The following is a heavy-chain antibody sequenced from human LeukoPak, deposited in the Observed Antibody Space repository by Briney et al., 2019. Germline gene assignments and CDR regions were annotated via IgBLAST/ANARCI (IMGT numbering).Heavy chain of an antibody. D-gene: IGHD6-13*01. CDR2: ISAGAYTT. J-gene: IGHJ4*02. Sequence: GGSVRLSCTASGFTFSSYAMGWVRQAPGKGLEWVSGISAGAYTTYYADSVKGRFTSSRDTSKNTLYLQMNSLRAEDTAVYYCAKDGYSSSWFYFDYWGQGTPVTVSS. CDR3: AKDGYSSSWFYFDY. CDR1: GFTFSSYA. V-gene: IGHV3-23*01.